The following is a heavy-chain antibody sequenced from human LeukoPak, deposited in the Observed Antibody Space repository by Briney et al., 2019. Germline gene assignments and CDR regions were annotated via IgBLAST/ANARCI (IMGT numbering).Heavy chain of an antibody. CDR2: IYYSGST. CDR1: GGSISSSSYY. J-gene: IGHJ4*02. V-gene: IGHV4-39*01. D-gene: IGHD3-22*01. Sequence: PSETLSLTCTVSGGSISSSSYYWGWIRQPPGKGLEWIGSIYYSGSTYYNPSLKSRVTISVDTSKNQFSLKLSSVTAADTAVYYCARQGEGSSGYPKKIKAPIFDYWGQGTLVTVSS. CDR3: ARQGEGSSGYPKKIKAPIFDY.